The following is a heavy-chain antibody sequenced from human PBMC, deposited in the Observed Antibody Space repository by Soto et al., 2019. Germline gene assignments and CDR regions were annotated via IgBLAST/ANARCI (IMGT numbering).Heavy chain of an antibody. Sequence: GGSLRLSCAASGFTFSDYTMNWVRQAPGKGLEWVSGIIGSGSTYYADSVKGRFTISRDNSKNTLYLQMNSLRAEDTAVYYCAKVALRYFDWLKNWFDPWGQGTLVTVSS. V-gene: IGHV3-23*01. CDR2: IIGSGST. CDR1: GFTFSDYT. CDR3: AKVALRYFDWLKNWFDP. J-gene: IGHJ5*02. D-gene: IGHD3-9*01.